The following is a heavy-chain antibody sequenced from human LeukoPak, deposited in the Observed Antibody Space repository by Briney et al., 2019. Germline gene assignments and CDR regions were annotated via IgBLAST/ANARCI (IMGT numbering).Heavy chain of an antibody. D-gene: IGHD5-12*01. Sequence: GESLQISCQGSGSSFTSYWIGWVRQLPGKGLEWMGIIYPGDSDTRYSPSFQGQVTISADKSISTAYLQWSSLKASDTAMYYCAISLVAMTPNFDYWGQGTLVTVSS. CDR3: AISLVAMTPNFDY. CDR2: IYPGDSDT. CDR1: GSSFTSYW. J-gene: IGHJ4*02. V-gene: IGHV5-51*01.